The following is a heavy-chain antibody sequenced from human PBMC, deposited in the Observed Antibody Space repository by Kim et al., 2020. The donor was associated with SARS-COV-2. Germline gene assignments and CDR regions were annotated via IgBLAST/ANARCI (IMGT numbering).Heavy chain of an antibody. J-gene: IGHJ4*02. V-gene: IGHV3-23*03. CDR1: GFTFSSYA. CDR3: AKDFGRSEDY. D-gene: IGHD3-3*01. CDR2: IHSGGSST. Sequence: GGSLRLSCAASGFTFSSYAMSWVRQAPGKGLEWVSVIHSGGSSTYYADSVKGRFTISRDNSKNTVYLQMNSLRVEDTAVYYCAKDFGRSEDYWGQGTLVTVSS.